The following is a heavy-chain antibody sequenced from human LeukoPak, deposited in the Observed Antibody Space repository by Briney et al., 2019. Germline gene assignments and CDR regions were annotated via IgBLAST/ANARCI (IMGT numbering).Heavy chain of an antibody. Sequence: PSETLSLTCTVSGGPISSYYWSWIRQPPGKGLEWIGYIYYSGSTNYNPSLKSRVTISVDTSKNQFSLKLSSVTAADTAVYYCARWGNYDFWSGPSTVKKYYFDYWGQGTLVTVSS. J-gene: IGHJ4*02. CDR3: ARWGNYDFWSGPSTVKKYYFDY. D-gene: IGHD3-3*01. V-gene: IGHV4-59*01. CDR2: IYYSGST. CDR1: GGPISSYY.